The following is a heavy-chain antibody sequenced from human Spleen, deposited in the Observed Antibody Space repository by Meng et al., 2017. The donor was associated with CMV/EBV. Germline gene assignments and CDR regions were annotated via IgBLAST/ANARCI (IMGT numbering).Heavy chain of an antibody. V-gene: IGHV3-33*06. CDR1: VFTFSRFG. CDR2: IWYDGSNK. J-gene: IGHJ3*02. CDR3: AKEGPSPGAFDI. Sequence: GESLKISCAASVFTFSRFGMNWVRQAPGKGLEWVAVIWYDGSNKYYEDSVKGRFTISRDNSKNTLYLQMNSLRAEDTAVYYCAKEGPSPGAFDIWGQGTMVTVSS.